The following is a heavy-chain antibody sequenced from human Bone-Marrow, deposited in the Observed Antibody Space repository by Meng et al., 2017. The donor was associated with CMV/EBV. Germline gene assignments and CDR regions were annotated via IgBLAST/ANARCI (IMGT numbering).Heavy chain of an antibody. J-gene: IGHJ3*01. CDR1: GFSFDESG. Sequence: GGFLRLSCAASGFSFDESGMSWVRQVPGKGLEWVSGINWRGDTTHYADSVRGRFTISRDNAKNSLYLQMNNLRAEDTALYYCARKAWSWGALDFWGQATKVTVSS. D-gene: IGHD7-27*01. V-gene: IGHV3-20*04. CDR3: ARKAWSWGALDF. CDR2: INWRGDTT.